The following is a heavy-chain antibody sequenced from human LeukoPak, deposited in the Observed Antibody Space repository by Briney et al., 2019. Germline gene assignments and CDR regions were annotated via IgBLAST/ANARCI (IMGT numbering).Heavy chain of an antibody. CDR2: ITNGGVTT. J-gene: IGHJ4*02. CDR3: VKLSSGSGSKFGFDS. Sequence: SGGSLRLSCAASGFTFGSYAMSWVRQTPGKSLEWVSIITNGGVTTYYADSVRGRSTISRDNSKNMLYLQMNSLRAEDTAVYYRVKLSSGSGSKFGFDSWGQGTLVTVSS. V-gene: IGHV3-23*01. CDR1: GFTFGSYA. D-gene: IGHD6-19*01.